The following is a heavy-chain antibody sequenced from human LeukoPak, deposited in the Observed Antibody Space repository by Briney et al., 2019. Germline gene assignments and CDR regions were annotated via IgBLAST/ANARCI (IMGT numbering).Heavy chain of an antibody. D-gene: IGHD3-10*01. CDR2: FNHSGYT. CDR3: TRMTSGHDY. CDR1: GVSFNDYY. V-gene: IGHV4-34*01. Sequence: SEILSLTCAVSGVSFNDYYCSWVRPTPGKGLEWIGEFNHSGYTNDSPSLKSRVTLSIDTSRNQFSLNLRSVTVADAGIYFCTRMTSGHDYWGQGTLVTVSS. J-gene: IGHJ4*02.